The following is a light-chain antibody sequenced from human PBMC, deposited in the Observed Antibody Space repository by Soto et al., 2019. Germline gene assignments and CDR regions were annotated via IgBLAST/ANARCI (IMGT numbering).Light chain of an antibody. J-gene: IGKJ1*01. V-gene: IGKV1-5*03. Sequence: DIQMTQSPSSLSASVGDRVTITCLASQSISSYLNWYQQKPGKAPKLLIYKASSLESGVPSRFSGSGSGTEFTLTISSLQPDDFATYYCQQYNSYPWTFGQGTKVDI. CDR2: KAS. CDR1: QSISSY. CDR3: QQYNSYPWT.